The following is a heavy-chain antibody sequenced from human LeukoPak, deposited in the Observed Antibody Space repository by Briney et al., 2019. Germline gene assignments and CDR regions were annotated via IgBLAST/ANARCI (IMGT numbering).Heavy chain of an antibody. CDR2: IYYSGST. CDR1: GGSISSYY. D-gene: IGHD3-22*01. V-gene: IGHV4-59*08. Sequence: SETLSLTCTVSGGSISSYYWSWIREPPGKGLEWIGYIYYSGSTNYNPSLKSRVTISLDTSKNQFSLELTSVTAADTAVYYCARRTSIYYYDSSGYYFDYWGQGTLVTFSS. J-gene: IGHJ4*02. CDR3: ARRTSIYYYDSSGYYFDY.